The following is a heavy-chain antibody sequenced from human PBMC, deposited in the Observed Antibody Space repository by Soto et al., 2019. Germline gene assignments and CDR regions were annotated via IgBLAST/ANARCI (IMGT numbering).Heavy chain of an antibody. J-gene: IGHJ3*01. D-gene: IGHD1-1*01. CDR3: ATWHEREHAYDV. Sequence: DVQLVESGGGLIQPGESLRLSCAAFGFTISGKKYVAWFRQAPGKGLEWVSALYDLDGSFYAASVKGRFTTSSDRSKTTVYLQRNDLRPDDTAVYYCATWHEREHAYDVWGQGTTVTVSS. V-gene: IGHV3-53*01. CDR2: LYDLDGS. CDR1: GFTISGKKY.